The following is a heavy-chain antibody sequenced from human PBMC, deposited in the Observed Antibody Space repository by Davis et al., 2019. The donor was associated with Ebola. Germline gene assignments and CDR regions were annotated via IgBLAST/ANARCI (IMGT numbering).Heavy chain of an antibody. D-gene: IGHD4-17*01. CDR2: ISWNSGSI. CDR3: AKGEVGYGDYFDY. J-gene: IGHJ4*02. CDR1: GFTFDDYA. Sequence: GGSLRLSCAASGFTFDDYAMHWVRHAPGKGLEWVSGISWNSGSIGYADSVKGRFTISRDNAKNSLYLQMNSLRAEDTALYYCAKGEVGYGDYFDYWGQGTLVTVSS. V-gene: IGHV3-9*01.